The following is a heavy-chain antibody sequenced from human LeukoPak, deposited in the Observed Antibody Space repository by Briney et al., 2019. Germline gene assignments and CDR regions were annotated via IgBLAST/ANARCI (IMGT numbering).Heavy chain of an antibody. V-gene: IGHV4-59*01. CDR1: GGSISSYY. CDR2: IYYSGNT. J-gene: IGHJ4*02. Sequence: SETLSLTCTVSGGSISSYYWSWIRQPPGKGLEWIGYIYYSGNTNYNPSLKSRVTISVDTSKNQFSLKLNSVTAADTAIYYCSRGGTHRTFDYWGQGTLVTVSS. CDR3: SRGGTHRTFDY. D-gene: IGHD1-14*01.